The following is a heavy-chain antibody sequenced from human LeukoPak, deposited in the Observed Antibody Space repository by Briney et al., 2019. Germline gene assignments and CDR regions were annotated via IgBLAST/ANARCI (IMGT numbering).Heavy chain of an antibody. J-gene: IGHJ4*02. CDR3: ARENYYNTSGVTDY. V-gene: IGHV4-39*07. Sequence: SETLSLTCTVSGGSISSSSYYWGWIRQPPGKGLEWIGSIYYSGSAYYNPSLTGRVTISIDTSKKQFSLKLSSVTAADTAVYYCARENYYNTSGVTDYWGQGTLVTVSS. CDR1: GGSISSSSYY. D-gene: IGHD3-22*01. CDR2: IYYSGSA.